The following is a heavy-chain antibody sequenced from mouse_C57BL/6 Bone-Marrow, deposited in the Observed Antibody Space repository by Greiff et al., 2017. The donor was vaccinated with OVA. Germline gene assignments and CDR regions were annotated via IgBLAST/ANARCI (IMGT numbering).Heavy chain of an antibody. Sequence: EVNLVESGGDLVKPGGSLKLSCAASGFTFSDYGMAWVRQAPRKGPEWVAFISNLAYSIYYADTVTGRFTISRENAKNTLYLEMSSLRSEDTAMYYCARQLRYYAMDYWGQGTSVTVSS. V-gene: IGHV5-15*01. CDR3: ARQLRYYAMDY. D-gene: IGHD1-1*01. J-gene: IGHJ4*01. CDR1: GFTFSDYG. CDR2: ISNLAYSI.